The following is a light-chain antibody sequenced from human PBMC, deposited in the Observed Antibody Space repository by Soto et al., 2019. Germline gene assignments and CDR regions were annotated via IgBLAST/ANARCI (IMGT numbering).Light chain of an antibody. Sequence: QSVLTQPASVSGSPGQSITISCTGTSSDLGSYDYVSWYQHHPGKGPKLMIYDVTNRPSGVSNRFSGSKSGNTASLTISGLQAEDEADYYCSSYTHSSTLFGGGTKVTVL. CDR3: SSYTHSSTL. J-gene: IGLJ2*01. V-gene: IGLV2-14*03. CDR2: DVT. CDR1: SSDLGSYDY.